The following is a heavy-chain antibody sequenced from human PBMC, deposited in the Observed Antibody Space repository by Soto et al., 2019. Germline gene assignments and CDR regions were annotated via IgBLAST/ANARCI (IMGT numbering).Heavy chain of an antibody. J-gene: IGHJ3*02. V-gene: IGHV3-23*01. CDR3: AKGYNYYDSSGWILDAFDI. D-gene: IGHD3-22*01. CDR2: ISGSGGST. Sequence: GGSLRLSCAASGFTFSSYAMSWVRQAPGKGLEWVSAISGSGGSTYYADSVKGRFTISRDNSKNTLYLQMNSLIAEDTSVYYCAKGYNYYDSSGWILDAFDIWGQGTMVTVSS. CDR1: GFTFSSYA.